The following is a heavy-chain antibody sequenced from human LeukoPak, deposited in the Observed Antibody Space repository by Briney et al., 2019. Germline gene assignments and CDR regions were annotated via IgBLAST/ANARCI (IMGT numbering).Heavy chain of an antibody. CDR1: GFTFSSYA. CDR3: ARDMRAVAGTGAFDI. CDR2: IYHSGST. D-gene: IGHD6-19*01. J-gene: IGHJ3*02. Sequence: LRLSCAASGFTFSSYAMSWIRQPPGKGLEWIGYIYHSGSTYYNPSLKSRVTISVDRSKNQFSLKLSSVTAADTAVYFCARDMRAVAGTGAFDIWGQGTMVTVSS. V-gene: IGHV4-30-2*01.